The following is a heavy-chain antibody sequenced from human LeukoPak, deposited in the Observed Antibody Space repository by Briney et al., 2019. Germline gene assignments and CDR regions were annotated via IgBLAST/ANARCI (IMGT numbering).Heavy chain of an antibody. CDR3: AKSTHPFEYSSSSFDY. CDR1: GFTFSNYG. Sequence: GSLRLSCAASGFTFSNYGMNWVRQAPGKGLEWVSTVTGGGDTTHYADAVRGRFTITRDNAKNSLYLQMNSLRAEDTALYYCAKSTHPFEYSSSSFDYWGQGTLVTVSS. V-gene: IGHV3-23*01. J-gene: IGHJ4*02. D-gene: IGHD6-6*01. CDR2: VTGGGDTT.